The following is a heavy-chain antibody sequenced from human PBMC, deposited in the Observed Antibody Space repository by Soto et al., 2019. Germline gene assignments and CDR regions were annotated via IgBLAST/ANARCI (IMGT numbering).Heavy chain of an antibody. V-gene: IGHV3-53*02. Sequence: EVQLVETGGGLIQPGGSLSLSCAASGFTVSSNYMSWVRQAPGKGLEWVSVIYSGGSTYYADYVKGRFTISRDNSKNALYLQMNSLRAEDTAVYYCARGGYCSGGSCYVDAFDIWGQGTMVTVSS. D-gene: IGHD2-15*01. CDR2: IYSGGST. CDR3: ARGGYCSGGSCYVDAFDI. CDR1: GFTVSSNY. J-gene: IGHJ3*02.